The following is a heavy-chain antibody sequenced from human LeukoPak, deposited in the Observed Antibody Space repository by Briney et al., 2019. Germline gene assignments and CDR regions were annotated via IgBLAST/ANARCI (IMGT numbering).Heavy chain of an antibody. J-gene: IGHJ3*02. CDR3: ARARYVNSFYAFDI. Sequence: SETLSLTCTVPGGSISSYYWSCIRLPPGKGLEWIGYLSKSGNTNYSPSLKSRVTIFGDTSKNQFFLKLSSVTAADTAVYYCARARYVNSFYAFDIWGQGTLVTVSS. CDR1: GGSISSYY. CDR2: LSKSGNT. D-gene: IGHD3-9*01. V-gene: IGHV4-59*01.